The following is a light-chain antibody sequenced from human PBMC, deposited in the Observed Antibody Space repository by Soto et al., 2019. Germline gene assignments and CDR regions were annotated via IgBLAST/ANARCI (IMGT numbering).Light chain of an antibody. J-gene: IGLJ1*01. CDR1: SSDIGGYNY. Sequence: QSVLTQPASVSGSPGQSITISCTGTSSDIGGYNYVSWFQQHPGKAPKLKISDVGNRPSGVSNRFSGSKSGNTASLTISGLQAEDEADYYCSSYTSGSPFSVFGTGTKVTGL. CDR2: DVG. V-gene: IGLV2-14*01. CDR3: SSYTSGSPFSV.